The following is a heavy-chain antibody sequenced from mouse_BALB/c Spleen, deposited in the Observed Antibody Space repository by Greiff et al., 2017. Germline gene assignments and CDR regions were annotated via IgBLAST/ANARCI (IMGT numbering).Heavy chain of an antibody. D-gene: IGHD2-4*01. CDR2: ISSGSSTI. CDR1: GFTFSSFG. CDR3: ASRGLRRAMDY. Sequence: EVQGVESGGGLVQPGGSRKLSCAASGFTFSSFGMHWVRQAPEKGLEWVAYISSGSSTIYYADTVKGRFTISRDNPKNTLFLQMTSLRSEDTAMYYCASRGLRRAMDYWGQGTSVTVSS. J-gene: IGHJ4*01. V-gene: IGHV5-17*02.